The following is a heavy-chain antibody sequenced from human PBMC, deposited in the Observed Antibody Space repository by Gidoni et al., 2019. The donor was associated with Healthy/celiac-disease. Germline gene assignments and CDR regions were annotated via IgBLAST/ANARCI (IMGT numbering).Heavy chain of an antibody. CDR1: GFTFSSYS. Sequence: EVQLVESGGGLVQPGGSLRLSCAASGFTFSSYSMNWVRQAPGKGLEWVSYISSSSSTIYYADSVKGRFTISRDNAKNSLYLQMNSLRDEDTAVYYCARDEELEHVSNYYYYGMDVWGQGTTVTVSS. V-gene: IGHV3-48*02. J-gene: IGHJ6*02. CDR2: ISSSSSTI. CDR3: ARDEELEHVSNYYYYGMDV. D-gene: IGHD1-1*01.